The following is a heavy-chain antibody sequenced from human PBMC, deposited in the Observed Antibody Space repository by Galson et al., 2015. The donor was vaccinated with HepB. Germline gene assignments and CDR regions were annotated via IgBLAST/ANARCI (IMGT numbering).Heavy chain of an antibody. D-gene: IGHD3-10*01. Sequence: QSGAEVKKPGESLRISCTGSGSSFPSYWISWVRQMPGKGLEWMGRIDPSDSYTNYSPSFQGHVTISADKSISTAYLQWSSLKASDTAMYYCAGRRGSGSYYNPPDFDYWGQGTLVTVSS. CDR2: IDPSDSYT. V-gene: IGHV5-10-1*01. J-gene: IGHJ4*02. CDR1: GSSFPSYW. CDR3: AGRRGSGSYYNPPDFDY.